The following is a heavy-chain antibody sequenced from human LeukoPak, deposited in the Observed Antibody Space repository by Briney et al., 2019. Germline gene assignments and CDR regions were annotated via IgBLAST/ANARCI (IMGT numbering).Heavy chain of an antibody. Sequence: GGSLRLSCAASGFTFSSYAMHWVRQAPGKGLEYVSAISSNGGSTYYANSVKGRFTISRDNSKNTLYLQMGSLRAEDMAVYYCAKDYVSGDGYWDFDYWGQGTLVTVSS. J-gene: IGHJ4*02. D-gene: IGHD5-24*01. CDR2: ISSNGGST. CDR1: GFTFSSYA. CDR3: AKDYVSGDGYWDFDY. V-gene: IGHV3-64*01.